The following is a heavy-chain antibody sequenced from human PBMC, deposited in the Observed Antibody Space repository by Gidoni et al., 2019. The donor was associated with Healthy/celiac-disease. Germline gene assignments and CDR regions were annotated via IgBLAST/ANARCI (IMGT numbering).Heavy chain of an antibody. CDR1: GFTFSSYS. V-gene: IGHV3-48*02. D-gene: IGHD5-18*01. Sequence: EVQLVESGGGLVQPGGSLRLSCAASGFTFSSYSMNWVRQAPGKGLEWVSYISSSSSTIYYADSVKGRFTISRDNAKNSLYLQMNSLRDEDTAVYYCARGGTWIQLWLLFDYWGQGTLVTVSS. CDR2: ISSSSSTI. CDR3: ARGGTWIQLWLLFDY. J-gene: IGHJ4*02.